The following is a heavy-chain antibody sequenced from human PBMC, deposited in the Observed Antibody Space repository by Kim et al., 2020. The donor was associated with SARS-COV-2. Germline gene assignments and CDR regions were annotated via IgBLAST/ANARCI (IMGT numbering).Heavy chain of an antibody. Sequence: SVEGRFTISRANAKNTLYLQMNSLRPEDTAVYYCEQAGDYDISGYYGFLHHWGQGALVTVSS. V-gene: IGHV3-74*01. CDR3: EQAGDYDISGYYGFLHH. D-gene: IGHD3-22*01. J-gene: IGHJ1*01.